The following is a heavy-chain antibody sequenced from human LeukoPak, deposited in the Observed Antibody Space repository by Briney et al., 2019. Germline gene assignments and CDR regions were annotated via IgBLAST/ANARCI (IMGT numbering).Heavy chain of an antibody. CDR1: GGSISSYY. D-gene: IGHD4-23*01. J-gene: IGHJ6*03. V-gene: IGHV4-34*01. Sequence: SETLSLTCTVSGGSISSYYWSWLRQPPGKGLEWIGEINHSGSTNYNPSLKSRVTISVDTSKNQFSLKLSSVTAADTAVYYCARGPFYTVVTPLYYYMDVWGKGTTVTVSS. CDR2: INHSGST. CDR3: ARGPFYTVVTPLYYYMDV.